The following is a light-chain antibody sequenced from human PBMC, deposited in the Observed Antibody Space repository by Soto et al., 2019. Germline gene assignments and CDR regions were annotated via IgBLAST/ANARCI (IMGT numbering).Light chain of an antibody. CDR3: QQYDKLPFT. V-gene: IGKV3-20*01. J-gene: IGKJ3*01. CDR1: RSVSSNY. CDR2: GAS. Sequence: EIVLTQSPGTLSLSPGERATLSCRASRSVSSNYLAWYQLKPGQAPRLLIYGASSRATGIPDRFSGSGSGTDFTLTISSLDPEDIATYYCQQYDKLPFTFGPGTKVDIK.